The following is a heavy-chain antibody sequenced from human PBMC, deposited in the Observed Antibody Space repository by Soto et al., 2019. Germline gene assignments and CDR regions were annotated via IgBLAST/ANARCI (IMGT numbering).Heavy chain of an antibody. V-gene: IGHV4-61*01. CDR1: GGSVSSGSYY. J-gene: IGHJ4*02. CDR3: ARQSMVTIDY. D-gene: IGHD4-17*01. CDR2: IYSNGII. Sequence: SETLSLTCTVSGGSVSSGSYYWSWIRQPPGKGLEWIGYIYSNGIINYHPSLKSRVPISADTSKNQFSLNVNSVTAADTAVYYCARQSMVTIDYWGQGILVTVSS.